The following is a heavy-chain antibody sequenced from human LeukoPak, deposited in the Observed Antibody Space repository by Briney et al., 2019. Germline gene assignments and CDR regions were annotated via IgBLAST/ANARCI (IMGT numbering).Heavy chain of an antibody. CDR1: GFTFSSYG. CDR2: IWYDGSNK. CDR3: ARDDRKWSGTMAYYFDY. J-gene: IGHJ4*02. V-gene: IGHV3-33*01. Sequence: GGSLRLSCAASGFTFSSYGMHWVRQAPGKGLEWVAVIWYDGSNKYYADSVKGRFTISRDNSKNTLYLQMNSLRAEDTAVYYCARDDRKWSGTMAYYFDYWGQGTLVTVSS. D-gene: IGHD2-15*01.